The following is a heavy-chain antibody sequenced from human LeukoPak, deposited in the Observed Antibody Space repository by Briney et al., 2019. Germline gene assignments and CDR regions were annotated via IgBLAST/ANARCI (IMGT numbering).Heavy chain of an antibody. CDR2: ISYDGSNK. CDR1: GFTFSSYA. D-gene: IGHD4-17*01. J-gene: IGHJ4*02. V-gene: IGHV3-30-3*01. CDR3: ARESITTVTTTFDY. Sequence: GGSLRLSCAASGFTFSSYAMHWVRQAPGKGLEWVAVISYDGSNKYYADTVKGRFTISRDNSKNTLYLQMNSLRAEDTAVYYCARESITTVTTTFDYWGQGTLVTVSS.